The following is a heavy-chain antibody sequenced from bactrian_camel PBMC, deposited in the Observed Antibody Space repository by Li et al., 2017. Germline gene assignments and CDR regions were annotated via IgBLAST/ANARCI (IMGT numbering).Heavy chain of an antibody. Sequence: HVQLVESGGGLVQPGGSLRLSCAFSGYTYSGHCMGWFRQAPGKEREGVAVIAGSGSPGYADSVKGRFTISQDATNTVHLQMNNLKAEDTAIYYCAADVGMMSGDCRPNYWGQGTQVTVS. CDR1: GYTYSGHC. CDR3: AADVGMMSGDCRPNY. J-gene: IGHJ4*01. CDR2: IAGSGSP. D-gene: IGHD7*01. V-gene: IGHV3S53*01.